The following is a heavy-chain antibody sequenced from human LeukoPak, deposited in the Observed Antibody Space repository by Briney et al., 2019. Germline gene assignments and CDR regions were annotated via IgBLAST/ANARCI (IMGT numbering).Heavy chain of an antibody. Sequence: SETLSLTCAVYVGSFSGYHWTWIRQPPGKGLEWIGEINDSGSTNYNPSLKSRVTISVDTSKNQFSLKLSSVTAADTAVYYRARGRGYSYDVGFDYWGQGTLVTVSS. CDR2: INDSGST. D-gene: IGHD5-18*01. CDR1: VGSFSGYH. J-gene: IGHJ4*02. CDR3: ARGRGYSYDVGFDY. V-gene: IGHV4-34*01.